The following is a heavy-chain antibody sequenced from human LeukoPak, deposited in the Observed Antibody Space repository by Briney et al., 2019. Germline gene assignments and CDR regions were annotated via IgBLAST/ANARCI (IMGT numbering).Heavy chain of an antibody. Sequence: ASVKVSCKASGYTFTSYGISWVRQAPGQGLEWMGWISAYNGNTNYAQKLQGRVTMTTDTSTSTAYMELRSLRSDDTAVYYCARDGVHCSGGSCYSYYGMDVWGKGTTVTVSS. D-gene: IGHD2-15*01. CDR3: ARDGVHCSGGSCYSYYGMDV. J-gene: IGHJ6*04. CDR1: GYTFTSYG. V-gene: IGHV1-18*01. CDR2: ISAYNGNT.